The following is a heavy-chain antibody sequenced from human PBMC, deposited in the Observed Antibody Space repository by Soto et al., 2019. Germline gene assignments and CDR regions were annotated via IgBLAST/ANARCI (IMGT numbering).Heavy chain of an antibody. CDR3: ARGAGSTIFFDY. CDR2: INPNSGDT. V-gene: IGHV1-2*02. J-gene: IGHJ4*02. CDR1: GYTFTGYY. D-gene: IGHD3-3*01. Sequence: ASVKVSCKASGYTFTGYYVHWVRQAPGQGLEWMGWINPNSGDTDYAQKFQGRVTMTRDTSITTAYMDLSRLRSDDTAVYYCARGAGSTIFFDYWRQGTLVTVSS.